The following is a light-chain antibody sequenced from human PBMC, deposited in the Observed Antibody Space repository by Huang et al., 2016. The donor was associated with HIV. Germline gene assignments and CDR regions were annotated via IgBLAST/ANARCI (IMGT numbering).Light chain of an antibody. J-gene: IGKJ3*01. V-gene: IGKV1-9*01. Sequence: IQLTQPPSSLSASVGDRVTITCRASQGISSYLAWYQQKPGKAPKLLIYASSTLQSGVPSRFSGSGAGTDFTLTISSLQPEDFATYYCQQLNSYPEGFTFGPGTKVDIK. CDR3: QQLNSYPEGFT. CDR1: QGISSY. CDR2: ASS.